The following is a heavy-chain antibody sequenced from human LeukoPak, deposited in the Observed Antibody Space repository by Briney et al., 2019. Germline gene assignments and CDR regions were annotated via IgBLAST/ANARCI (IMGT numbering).Heavy chain of an antibody. V-gene: IGHV3-30*03. CDR1: GFTFSSYG. D-gene: IGHD6-13*01. CDR2: ISYDGSNK. CDR3: ASEGIAAAADI. J-gene: IGHJ3*02. Sequence: GGSLRLSCAASGFTFSSYGMHWVRQAPGKGLEWVAVISYDGSNKYYVGSVKGRFTISRDNSKNTLYLQMNSLRGEDTAVYYCASEGIAAAADIWGQGTMVTVSS.